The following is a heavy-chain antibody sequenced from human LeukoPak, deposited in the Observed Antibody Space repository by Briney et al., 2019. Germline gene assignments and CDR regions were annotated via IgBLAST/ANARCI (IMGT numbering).Heavy chain of an antibody. Sequence: SETLSLTCTVSGGSISSYYWSWIRQPPGKGLEWNWYIYTSGSTNYNPSLKSRVTISVDTSKNQCSLKLSSVTAADTAVYYCATSIAARPNYYYYYYMDVWGKGTTVTVSS. V-gene: IGHV4-4*09. CDR1: GGSISSYY. J-gene: IGHJ6*03. CDR3: ATSIAARPNYYYYYYMDV. CDR2: IYTSGST. D-gene: IGHD6-6*01.